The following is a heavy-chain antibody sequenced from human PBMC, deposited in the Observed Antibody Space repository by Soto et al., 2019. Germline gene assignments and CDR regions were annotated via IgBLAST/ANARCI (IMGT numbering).Heavy chain of an antibody. Sequence: ASVKVSCKASGYTFTSYGISWVRQAPGQGLDWMGWISAYNGNTKYAQDLQGRVTMTTDTSTSTACMELRSLRSDDTAVYYCARFSGGSYNTYYFYYGMDVWGQGTTV. D-gene: IGHD2-15*01. CDR2: ISAYNGNT. CDR1: GYTFTSYG. CDR3: ARFSGGSYNTYYFYYGMDV. V-gene: IGHV1-18*01. J-gene: IGHJ6*02.